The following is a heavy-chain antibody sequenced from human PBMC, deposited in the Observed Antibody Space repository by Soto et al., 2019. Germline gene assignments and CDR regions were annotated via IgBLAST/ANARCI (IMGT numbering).Heavy chain of an antibody. D-gene: IGHD3-10*01. CDR3: ARQSKNSGRYFDN. CDR1: CYSISSGYY. J-gene: IGHJ4*02. CDR2: VYNAGIT. V-gene: IGHV4-38-2*01. Sequence: SETLSLTCAVSCYSISSGYYWGWIRQPPGKGLEWIGSVYNAGITYYSPSLKSRVTVSVDTSKNQFSLRLSSVAAADTAVYYCARQSKNSGRYFDNWGQGTLVTVS.